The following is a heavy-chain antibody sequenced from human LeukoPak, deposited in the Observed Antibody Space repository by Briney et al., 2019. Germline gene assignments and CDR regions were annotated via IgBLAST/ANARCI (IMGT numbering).Heavy chain of an antibody. CDR2: TYYRSKWYN. V-gene: IGHV6-1*01. CDR1: GDSVSSNSAA. J-gene: IGHJ4*02. D-gene: IGHD3-22*01. Sequence: SQTLSLTCAISGDSVSSNSAAWHWIRPSPARGLEWLGRTYYRSKWYNDYAVSVKSRITINPDTSKNQFSLQLNSVTPEDTAVYYCAKESYYDSSGYFGRFFDYWGQGTLVTVSS. CDR3: AKESYYDSSGYFGRFFDY.